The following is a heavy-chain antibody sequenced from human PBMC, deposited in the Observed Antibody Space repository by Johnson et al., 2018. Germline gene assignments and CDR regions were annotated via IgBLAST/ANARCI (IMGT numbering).Heavy chain of an antibody. CDR2: ISSSSSYI. Sequence: VQLVQSGGGLVKPGGSLRLSCAASGFTFSSYSMNWVRQAPGKGLEWVSSISSSSSYIYYADSVKGRFTISRDNAKNSLYLQMNSLRAEETAVYYCASDPEGALKYYYESSGSMDVWCKGTTVTVSA. CDR1: GFTFSSYS. CDR3: ASDPEGALKYYYESSGSMDV. V-gene: IGHV3-21*01. J-gene: IGHJ6*04. D-gene: IGHD3-22*01.